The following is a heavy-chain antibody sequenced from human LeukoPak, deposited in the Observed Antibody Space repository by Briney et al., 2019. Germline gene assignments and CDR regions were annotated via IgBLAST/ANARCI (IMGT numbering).Heavy chain of an antibody. Sequence: PGGSLRLSCAASGFTFSTYSMNWVRQAPGKGLEWVSSISSTSSYIYYADSVKGRFTMSRDNAKNSLFLQMNSLRAEDTAVYFCTRDGKDCSSTSSSADYWGQGTLVTGSS. CDR2: ISSTSSYI. CDR3: TRDGKDCSSTSSSADY. CDR1: GFTFSTYS. D-gene: IGHD2-2*01. J-gene: IGHJ4*02. V-gene: IGHV3-21*01.